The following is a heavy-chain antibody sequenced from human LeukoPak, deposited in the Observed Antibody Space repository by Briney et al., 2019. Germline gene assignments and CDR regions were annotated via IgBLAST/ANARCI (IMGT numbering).Heavy chain of an antibody. CDR3: LRGDGRDY. D-gene: IGHD3/OR15-3a*01. V-gene: IGHV3-21*06. CDR2: IRTSSTYI. CDR1: GFSFSNYN. Sequence: GGSLRLSCAASGFSFSNYNINCVRPAPGKGLEWVSSIRTSSTYIFSADSVKGRFIISRDNAKDSVYLQMNSLRVEDTAVYYCLRGDGRDYWGQGTMVTVSS. J-gene: IGHJ4*02.